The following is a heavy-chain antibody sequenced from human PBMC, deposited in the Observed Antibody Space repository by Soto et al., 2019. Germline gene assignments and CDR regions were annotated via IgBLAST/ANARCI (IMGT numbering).Heavy chain of an antibody. V-gene: IGHV3-64*01. CDR1: GFAFSRYA. CDR2: ISYNGGVT. CDR3: ARCGGDCSSYYFDY. Sequence: EVQLVESGGGFVQSGGSLRLSCAASGFAFSRYAMHWVRQAPGKGLEYVAAISYNGGVTLYANSVKGRFTISRDNSKSTLYLQMGSLRAEDMAVYYCARCGGDCSSYYFDYWGQGTLVTVSS. J-gene: IGHJ4*02. D-gene: IGHD2-21*01.